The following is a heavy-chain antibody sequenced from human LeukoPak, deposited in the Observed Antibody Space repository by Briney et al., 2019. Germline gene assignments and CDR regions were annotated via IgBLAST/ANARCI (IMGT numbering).Heavy chain of an antibody. Sequence: SEALSLTGTVSGVSMSSYYWSWLRQPAGKGLEGIGRIYTSGSPNYNPSLNSRVTMSVDTSKNQFSLKLSSVTAADTAVYYCARDRRFIGSGRASGTFYYYYGMDVWGQGTTVTVSS. CDR2: IYTSGSP. V-gene: IGHV4-4*07. CDR3: ARDRRFIGSGRASGTFYYYYGMDV. J-gene: IGHJ6*02. D-gene: IGHD3-10*01. CDR1: GVSMSSYY.